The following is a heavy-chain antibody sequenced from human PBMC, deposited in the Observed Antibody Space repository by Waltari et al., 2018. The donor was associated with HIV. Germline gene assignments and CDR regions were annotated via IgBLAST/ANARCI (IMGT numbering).Heavy chain of an antibody. D-gene: IGHD3-3*01. V-gene: IGHV3-66*01. CDR2: IDSGCNT. Sequence: EVQLVESGGGLVQPGGSLSLSCAASGFTVSNNYMNWVCQAPGKGLEWCSIIDSGCNTYFAYSVKGRFTISRDNSKNTLYLQMNGLRAEDTAVYDCAKTKLRHGGGYHGMDVWGQGTTVTVSS. CDR1: GFTVSNNY. J-gene: IGHJ6*02. CDR3: AKTKLRHGGGYHGMDV.